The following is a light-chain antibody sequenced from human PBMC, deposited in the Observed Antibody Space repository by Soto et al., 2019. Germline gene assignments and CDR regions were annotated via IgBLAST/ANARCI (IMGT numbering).Light chain of an antibody. CDR3: QQYESTPPT. CDR2: WAS. Sequence: DIVMTQSPDSLVVSLGERATINCKSSQSVLYSSNNKNYLAWYQQRPGQPPKLLIYWASTRESGVPDRFSGSGSGTDFTLTITSLQAEAVAVYYCQQYESTPPTFGQGTKLEIK. CDR1: QSVLYSSNNKNY. V-gene: IGKV4-1*01. J-gene: IGKJ2*01.